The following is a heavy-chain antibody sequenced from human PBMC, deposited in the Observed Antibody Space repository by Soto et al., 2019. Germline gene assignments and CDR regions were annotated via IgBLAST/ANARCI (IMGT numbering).Heavy chain of an antibody. CDR3: ARIGTTAPPRFDY. V-gene: IGHV4-31*03. D-gene: IGHD4-4*01. J-gene: IGHJ4*02. CDR1: GGSISSGGYY. Sequence: SETLSLTCTVSGGSISSGGYYWSWIRQHPGKGLEWIGYIYYSGSTYYNPSLKSRVTISVDTSKNQFSLKLSSVTAADTAVYYCARIGTTAPPRFDYWGQGTLVTVSS. CDR2: IYYSGST.